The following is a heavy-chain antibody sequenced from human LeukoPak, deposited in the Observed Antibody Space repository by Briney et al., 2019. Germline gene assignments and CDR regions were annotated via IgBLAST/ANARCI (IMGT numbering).Heavy chain of an antibody. CDR3: ARVRGSSSV. V-gene: IGHV4-34*01. CDR1: GGSFSGYY. J-gene: IGHJ4*02. D-gene: IGHD6-6*01. Sequence: SETLSLTCAVYGGSFSGYYWSWVRQPPGKGLEWIGETNHSGSTNYNPSLKSRVTISVDTSKNQFSLKLSSVTAADTAVYYCARVRGSSSVWGQGTLVTVSS. CDR2: TNHSGST.